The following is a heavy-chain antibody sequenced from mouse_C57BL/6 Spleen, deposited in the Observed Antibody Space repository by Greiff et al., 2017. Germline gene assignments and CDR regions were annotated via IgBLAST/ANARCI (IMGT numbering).Heavy chain of an antibody. D-gene: IGHD2-4*01. Sequence: QVQLQQSGPGLVQPSQSLSITCTVSGFSLTSYGVHWVRQSPGKGLEWLGVIWSGGSTDYNAAFISRLSIRTANSTSQVFFKMNELRADDTAIYYCARNQGWDYAWFAYWGKGTLVTVSA. J-gene: IGHJ3*01. CDR3: ARNQGWDYAWFAY. V-gene: IGHV2-2*01. CDR2: IWSGGST. CDR1: GFSLTSYG.